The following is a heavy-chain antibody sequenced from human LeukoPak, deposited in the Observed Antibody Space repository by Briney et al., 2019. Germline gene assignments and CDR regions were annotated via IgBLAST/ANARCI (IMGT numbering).Heavy chain of an antibody. Sequence: SETLSLTCTVSGGSISSSSYYWGWIRQPPGKGLEWIGSIYYSGRTYYNPSLKSRVTISVDTSKNQFSLKLSSVTAADTAVYYCARVSHSSSSPEPIDYWGQGTLVTVSS. V-gene: IGHV4-39*07. D-gene: IGHD6-6*01. J-gene: IGHJ4*02. CDR3: ARVSHSSSSPEPIDY. CDR1: GGSISSSSYY. CDR2: IYYSGRT.